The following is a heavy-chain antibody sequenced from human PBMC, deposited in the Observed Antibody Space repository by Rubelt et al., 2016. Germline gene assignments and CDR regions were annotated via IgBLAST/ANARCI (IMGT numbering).Heavy chain of an antibody. CDR2: ISYDGSNK. CDR3: ARDRLRGPRLWSAFDY. Sequence: AVISYDGSNKYYADSVKGRFTISRDNSKNTLYLQMNSLRAEDTAVYYCARDRLRGPRLWSAFDYWGQGTLVTVSS. V-gene: IGHV3-30*01. J-gene: IGHJ4*02. D-gene: IGHD5-18*01.